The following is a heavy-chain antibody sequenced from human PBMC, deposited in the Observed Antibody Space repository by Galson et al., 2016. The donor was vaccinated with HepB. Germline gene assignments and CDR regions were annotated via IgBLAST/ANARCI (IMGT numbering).Heavy chain of an antibody. D-gene: IGHD2-2*02. CDR3: ARVPLHCISTGCYIDF. V-gene: IGHV1-2*02. Sequence: SVKVSCKASGYIFTSYYIHWVRQAPGLGLEWMGWINPSTGGTNYAPKFEGRVTMTGDTSISTAYLEVNGLTSDDTAVYYCARVPLHCISTGCYIDFWGQGSLVTVSS. J-gene: IGHJ4*02. CDR1: GYIFTSYY. CDR2: INPSTGGT.